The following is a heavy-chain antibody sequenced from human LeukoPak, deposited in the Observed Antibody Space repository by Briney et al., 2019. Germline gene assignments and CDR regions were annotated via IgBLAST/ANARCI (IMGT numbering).Heavy chain of an antibody. Sequence: KPGGSLRLSCAASGFTFNNAWMSWVRQAPGKGLEWVGRIKSKTDGGTTDYAAPVKGRFTISRDDSKNTLYLQMNSLKTEDTAVYYCTTFYSTIFGVVDYWGQGTLVTVSS. CDR3: TTFYSTIFGVVDY. V-gene: IGHV3-15*01. CDR2: IKSKTDGGTT. J-gene: IGHJ4*02. D-gene: IGHD3-3*01. CDR1: GFTFNNAW.